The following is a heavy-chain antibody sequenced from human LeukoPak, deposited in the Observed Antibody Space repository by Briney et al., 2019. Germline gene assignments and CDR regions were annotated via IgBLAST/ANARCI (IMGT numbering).Heavy chain of an antibody. CDR2: IYYSGST. D-gene: IGHD5-24*01. V-gene: IGHV4-39*01. CDR1: GGSISSSSYY. Sequence: SETLSLTCTVSGGSISSSSYYWGWIRQPPGKGLEWIGSIYYSGSTYYNPSLKSRLTISVDTSKNQFSLKVGSVTAADTAVYYCARRQGMATSNDYWGQGTLVTVSS. CDR3: ARRQGMATSNDY. J-gene: IGHJ4*02.